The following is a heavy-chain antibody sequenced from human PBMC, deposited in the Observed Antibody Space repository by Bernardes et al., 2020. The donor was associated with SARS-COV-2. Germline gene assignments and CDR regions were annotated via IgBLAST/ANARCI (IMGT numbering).Heavy chain of an antibody. CDR3: ARESSTSPTMDYYYYGMDV. D-gene: IGHD2-2*01. CDR1: GFTVSSNY. CDR2: IYSGGST. V-gene: IGHV3-53*01. Sequence: GWSLRLSCAASGFTVSSNYMSWVRQAPGKGLEWVSVIYSGGSTYYADSVKGRFTISRDNSKNTLYLQMNSLRAEDTAVYYCARESSTSPTMDYYYYGMDVWGQGTTVTVSS. J-gene: IGHJ6*02.